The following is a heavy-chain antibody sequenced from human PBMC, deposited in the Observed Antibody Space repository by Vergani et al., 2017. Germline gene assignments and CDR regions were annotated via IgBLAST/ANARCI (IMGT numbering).Heavy chain of an antibody. CDR3: ARDGLYSYGYLSIFDY. V-gene: IGHV3-43*01. CDR2: ISWDGGST. J-gene: IGHJ4*02. D-gene: IGHD5-18*01. CDR1: GFTFDDYT. Sequence: EVQLVESGGVVVQPGGSLRLSCAASGFTFDDYTMHWVRQAPGKGLEWVSLISWDGGSTYYADSVKGRFTISRDNSKNSLYLQMNSLRTEDTALYYCARDGLYSYGYLSIFDYWGQGTLVTVSS.